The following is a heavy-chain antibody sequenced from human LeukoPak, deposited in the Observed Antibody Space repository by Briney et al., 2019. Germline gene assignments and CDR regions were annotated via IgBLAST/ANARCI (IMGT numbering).Heavy chain of an antibody. V-gene: IGHV4-61*02. J-gene: IGHJ3*02. D-gene: IGHD6-19*01. CDR2: IYTTGST. CDR1: GGSISSGGYY. CDR3: ARGESAVAGDAFDI. Sequence: PSETLSLTCTVSGGSISSGGYYWSWIRQPAGKGLEWVGRIYTTGSTNYNPSLKSRVTMSIDTSKNQFPLNLSSVTAADTAVYYCARGESAVAGDAFDIWGQGTMVTVSS.